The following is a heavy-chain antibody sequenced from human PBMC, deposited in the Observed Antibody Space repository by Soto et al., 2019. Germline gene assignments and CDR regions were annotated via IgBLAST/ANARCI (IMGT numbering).Heavy chain of an antibody. D-gene: IGHD1-1*01. Sequence: QVQLQESGPGLVKPSQTLSLTCTVSGGSISSGGYFWSWIRQPPGKGLEWIGNIFNSGTTYYKPSLKSRVTTAVDTSKNQFSLKLSLVTAADTAVYCCARGVLYWGQGTLVTVSS. V-gene: IGHV4-31*03. CDR2: IFNSGTT. CDR1: GGSISSGGYF. J-gene: IGHJ4*02. CDR3: ARGVLY.